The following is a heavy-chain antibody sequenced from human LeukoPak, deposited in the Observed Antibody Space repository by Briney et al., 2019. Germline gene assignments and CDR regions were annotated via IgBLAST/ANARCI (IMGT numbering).Heavy chain of an antibody. CDR2: IYHSGST. CDR3: AREHYDFWSGSQRRGYFGY. D-gene: IGHD3-3*01. V-gene: IGHV4-4*02. Sequence: PSGTLSLTCAVSGGSISSSNWWSWVRQPPGKGLEWIGEIYHSGSTNYNPSLKSRVTISVDKSKNQFSLKLSSVTAADTAVYYCAREHYDFWSGSQRRGYFGYWGQGTLVAVSS. CDR1: GGSISSSNW. J-gene: IGHJ4*02.